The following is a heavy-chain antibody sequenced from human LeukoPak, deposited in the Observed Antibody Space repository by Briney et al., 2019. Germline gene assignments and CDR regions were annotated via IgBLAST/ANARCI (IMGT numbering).Heavy chain of an antibody. J-gene: IGHJ6*02. V-gene: IGHV3-74*01. D-gene: IGHD6-25*01. CDR2: ISNDGKNI. CDR1: GFTFSRHW. Sequence: GGSLRLSCTAPGFTFSRHWMHWVRQAPEKGLEWVSRISNDGKNIAYADSVKDRFTISRDNAKNTLYLEINSLGTEDTAVYYCARRPTASAERGMDVWGHGTTVIVSS. CDR3: ARRPTASAERGMDV.